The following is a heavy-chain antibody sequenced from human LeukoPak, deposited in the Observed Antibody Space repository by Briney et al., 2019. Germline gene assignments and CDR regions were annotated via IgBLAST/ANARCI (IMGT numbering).Heavy chain of an antibody. CDR3: ARDWAGIAAAGSLYKYYYGMDV. Sequence: LRLSCAASGFTFTSYSMNWVRQHPGKGLEWIGYIYYSGSTYYNPSLKSRVTISVDTSKNQFSLKLSSVTAADTAVYYCARDWAGIAAAGSLYKYYYGMDVWGQGTTVTVSS. CDR1: GFTFTSYS. CDR2: IYYSGST. D-gene: IGHD6-13*01. J-gene: IGHJ6*02. V-gene: IGHV4-31*02.